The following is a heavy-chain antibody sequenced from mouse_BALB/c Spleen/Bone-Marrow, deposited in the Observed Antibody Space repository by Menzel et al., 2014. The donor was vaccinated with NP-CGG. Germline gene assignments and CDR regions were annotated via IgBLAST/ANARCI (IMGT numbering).Heavy chain of an antibody. V-gene: IGHV2-6-4*01. CDR1: GFSLSRYS. CDR2: IWGGGST. CDR3: ARNLRDSFAY. Sequence: QVQLKESGPGLVAPSQSLSITCTVSGFSLSRYSIHWIRQPPGNGLEWLGMIWGGGSTDYNSALKSRLSISKDNSKSQVFLKMNSLQTDDTAIYYCARNLRDSFAYWGQGTLVTVSA. J-gene: IGHJ3*01.